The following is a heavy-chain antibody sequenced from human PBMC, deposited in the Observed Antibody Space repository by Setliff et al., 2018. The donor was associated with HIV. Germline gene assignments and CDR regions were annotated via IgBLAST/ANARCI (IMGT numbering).Heavy chain of an antibody. CDR2: IYYSGST. CDR1: GGSISSYY. Sequence: PSETLSLTCTVSGGSISSYYWSWIRQPPGKGLEWIGYIYYSGSTNYNPSLKSRVTISVDTSKNQFSLKLSSVTAADTAVYYCARGRSFDSSGYRSHYFDYWGQGTLVTVSS. CDR3: ARGRSFDSSGYRSHYFDY. V-gene: IGHV4-59*12. J-gene: IGHJ4*02. D-gene: IGHD3-22*01.